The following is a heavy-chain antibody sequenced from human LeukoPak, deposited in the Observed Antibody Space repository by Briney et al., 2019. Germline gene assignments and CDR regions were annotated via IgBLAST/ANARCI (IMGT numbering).Heavy chain of an antibody. J-gene: IGHJ4*02. CDR1: GFTVSSNY. V-gene: IGHV3-66*01. CDR2: IYSGGST. Sequence: GGSLRLSCAASGFTVSSNYMSWVRQAPGKGLEWVSVIYSGGSTYYADSVKGRFTISRDNSKNTLYLQMNSLRAEDTAVYYCANSTYYYGSGSFDYWGQGTLVTVSS. CDR3: ANSTYYYGSGSFDY. D-gene: IGHD3-10*01.